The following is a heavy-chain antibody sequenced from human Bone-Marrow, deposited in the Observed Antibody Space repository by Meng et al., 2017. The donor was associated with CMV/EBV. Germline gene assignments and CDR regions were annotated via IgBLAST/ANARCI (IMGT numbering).Heavy chain of an antibody. CDR3: ARERLGGAFDI. V-gene: IGHV3-7*01. J-gene: IGHJ3*02. CDR1: GFTFSSYW. CDR2: IKQDGSEK. Sequence: GGSLRFSCAASGFTFSSYWMSWVRQAPGKGLEWVGNIKQDGSEKYHVDSVKGRFTISRDNAKKSLYLQMNSLRAEDTAVYFCARERLGGAFDIWGQGTMVTVSS. D-gene: IGHD7-27*01.